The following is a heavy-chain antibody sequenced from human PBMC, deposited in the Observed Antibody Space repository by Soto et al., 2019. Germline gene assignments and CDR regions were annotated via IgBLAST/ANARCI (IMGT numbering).Heavy chain of an antibody. V-gene: IGHV3-73*01. D-gene: IGHD5-12*01. Sequence: GSLRLSCAASGFTFIGSAMQWFLQSSVEGLEWVGRIRSKANSYATAYAASVKGRFTISRDDSKNTAYLQMNSLKTEDTAVYYCTRPHSGYDSAAFDIWGQGTMVTVSS. CDR1: GFTFIGSA. J-gene: IGHJ3*02. CDR3: TRPHSGYDSAAFDI. CDR2: IRSKANSYAT.